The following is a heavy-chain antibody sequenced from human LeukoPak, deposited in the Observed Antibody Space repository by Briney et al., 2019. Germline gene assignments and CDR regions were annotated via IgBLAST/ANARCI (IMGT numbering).Heavy chain of an antibody. Sequence: SETLSLTCTVSGGSISSGSYYWSWIRQPAGKGLEWIGRICTSGSTNYNPSLKSRVTISVDTSKNQFSLKLSSVTAADTAVYYCARFGAAPRARAFDIWRQGTMVTVSS. CDR1: GGSISSGSYY. CDR2: ICTSGST. V-gene: IGHV4-61*02. J-gene: IGHJ3*02. D-gene: IGHD3-16*01. CDR3: ARFGAAPRARAFDI.